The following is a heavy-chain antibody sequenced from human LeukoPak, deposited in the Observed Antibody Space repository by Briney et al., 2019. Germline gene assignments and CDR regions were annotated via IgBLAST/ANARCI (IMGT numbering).Heavy chain of an antibody. J-gene: IGHJ4*02. CDR2: IYYSGST. Sequence: SSYSMNWVRQPPGKGLEWIGSIYYSGSTYYNPSLRSRVTISVDTSKNQFSLKLSSVTAADTAVYYCARQIATWGTPDYFDYWGQGTLVTVSS. D-gene: IGHD7-27*01. CDR3: ARQIATWGTPDYFDY. CDR1: SSYS. V-gene: IGHV4-39*01.